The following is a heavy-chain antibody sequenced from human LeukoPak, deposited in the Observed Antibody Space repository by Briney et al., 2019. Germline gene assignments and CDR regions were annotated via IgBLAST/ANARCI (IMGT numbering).Heavy chain of an antibody. CDR1: GGSITNGDYY. V-gene: IGHV4-30-4*08. Sequence: SETLSLTCTVSGGSITNGDYYWSWVRQSPGEGLEWIGYVYYTGSTYYNPSLKSRVTMSVDTSKNQFSLKLTSVTAADTAVYYCAREIRKLYDRSGYPDYWGQGTLVTVSS. D-gene: IGHD3-22*01. CDR2: VYYTGST. J-gene: IGHJ4*02. CDR3: AREIRKLYDRSGYPDY.